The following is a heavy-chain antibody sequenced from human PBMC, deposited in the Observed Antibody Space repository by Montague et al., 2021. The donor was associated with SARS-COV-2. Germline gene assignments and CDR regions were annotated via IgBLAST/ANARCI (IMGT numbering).Heavy chain of an antibody. J-gene: IGHJ4*02. CDR1: GASVSSINW. CDR2: IHHTGSI. Sequence: SETLSLTCAVSGASVSSINWWSWVRQPPGRGRLWIAEIHHTGSINFNPSLRSRGLISLDSSKNQFSLPLNSVTAADTATYYCSSRPVFQQLYSWGQGTLV. V-gene: IGHV4-4*02. CDR3: SSRPVFQQLYS. D-gene: IGHD6-13*01.